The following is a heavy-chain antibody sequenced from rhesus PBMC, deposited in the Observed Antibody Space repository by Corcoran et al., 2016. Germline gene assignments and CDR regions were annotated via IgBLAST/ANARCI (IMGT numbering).Heavy chain of an antibody. V-gene: IGHV4-169*02. D-gene: IGHD6-13*01. J-gene: IGHJ4*01. Sequence: QLQLQESGPGLVKPSETLSVTCAVSGGSISSSYWSWIRQAPGKGLEWIGYFYGIGGSTNNNPSLKRRVTLSVDTAKTLLSLKLSSVTTAYTAVYYCARDGTYSSWSLDYWGQGVLVTVSS. CDR1: GGSISSSY. CDR2: FYGIGGST. CDR3: ARDGTYSSWSLDY.